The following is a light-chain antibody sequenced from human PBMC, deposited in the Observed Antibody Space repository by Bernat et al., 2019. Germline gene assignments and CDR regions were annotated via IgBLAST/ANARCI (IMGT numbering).Light chain of an antibody. Sequence: EIVLTQSPGTLSLSPGERATLSCRTSQSVASTYLAWYQQKPGQVPRLLIYSASTRATGIPDRFSGSGSGTDFTLTISSLQSEDFAVYFCHQYNDWPLFGQGTRLEIK. V-gene: IGKV3-20*01. CDR2: SAS. J-gene: IGKJ5*01. CDR3: HQYNDWPL. CDR1: QSVASTY.